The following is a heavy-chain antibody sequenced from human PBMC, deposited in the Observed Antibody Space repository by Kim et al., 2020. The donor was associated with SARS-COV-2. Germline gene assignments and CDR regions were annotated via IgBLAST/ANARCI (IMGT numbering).Heavy chain of an antibody. CDR3: ARGDAGVSDY. D-gene: IGHD2-8*01. V-gene: IGHV1-2*02. J-gene: IGHJ4*02. CDR2: INPISGGT. CDR1: GYTFTGYY. Sequence: ASVKVSCKASGYTFTGYYIHWVRQAPGQGLEWMGWINPISGGTNYVQKFQGRVTMTSDTSITTANMELNRLTSDDTAVYFCARGDAGVSDYWGQGTLVTVSS.